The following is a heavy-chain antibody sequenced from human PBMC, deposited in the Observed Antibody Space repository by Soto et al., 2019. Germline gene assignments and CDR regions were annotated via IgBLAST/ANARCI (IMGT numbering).Heavy chain of an antibody. J-gene: IGHJ5*02. CDR1: GGSIRSGGYY. CDR3: AREAAGILNWXDP. V-gene: IGHV4-31*03. CDR2: IYYSGST. Sequence: PSETLSLTCTVSGGSIRSGGYYWSWIRQHPGKGLEWIGYIYYSGSTYYNPSLKSRVTISVDTSKNQFSLKLSSVTAADTAVYYCAREAAGILNWXDPWGQGTLVTVSS. D-gene: IGHD6-25*01.